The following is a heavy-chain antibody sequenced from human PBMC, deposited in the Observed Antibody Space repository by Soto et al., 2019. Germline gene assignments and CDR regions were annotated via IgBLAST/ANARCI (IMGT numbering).Heavy chain of an antibody. CDR2: ISYSGST. D-gene: IGHD5-12*01. CDR1: GGSISTINW. Sequence: SETLSLTCVVSGGSISTINWWHWIRQSPGKGLEWIGSISYSGSTYYNPSLKSRGTLSVDTSKKQFSLKLSSVTAADTAVYYCARHREYSGYDGAFXDWGQGTMVTVSS. J-gene: IGHJ3*01. V-gene: IGHV4-39*01. CDR3: ARHREYSGYDGAFXD.